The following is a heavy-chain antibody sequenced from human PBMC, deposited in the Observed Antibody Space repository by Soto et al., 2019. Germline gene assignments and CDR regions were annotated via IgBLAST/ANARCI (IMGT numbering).Heavy chain of an antibody. D-gene: IGHD6-19*01. CDR1: GFTFSSYA. CDR2: ISYDGSNK. V-gene: IGHV3-30-3*01. J-gene: IGHJ3*02. Sequence: QVQLVESGGGVVQPGRSLRLSCAASGFTFSSYAMHWVRQAPGKGLEWVAVISYDGSNKYYADSVKGRFTISRDNSKNTLYLQMNSLRAEDTAVYYCASVGPARGWYGLHDAFDIWGQGTMVTVSS. CDR3: ASVGPARGWYGLHDAFDI.